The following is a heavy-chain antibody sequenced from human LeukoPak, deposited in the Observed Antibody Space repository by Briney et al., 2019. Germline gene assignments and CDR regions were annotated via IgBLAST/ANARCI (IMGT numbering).Heavy chain of an antibody. CDR1: GVSISSGGYC. J-gene: IGHJ4*02. CDR3: ARGPLHYYGSGSYRFDY. V-gene: IGHV4-30-2*01. CDR2: IYHSGST. Sequence: SETPSLTCAVSGVSISSGGYCWSWLRQPPGKGLEWIVYIYHSGSTYYNPSLKSRVTISVDRSKNQFSLKLSSVTAADTAVYYCARGPLHYYGSGSYRFDYWGQGTLVTVSS. D-gene: IGHD3-10*01.